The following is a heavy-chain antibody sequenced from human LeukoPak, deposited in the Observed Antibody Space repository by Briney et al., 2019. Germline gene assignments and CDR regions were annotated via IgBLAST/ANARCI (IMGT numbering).Heavy chain of an antibody. CDR3: ARHSEDTAA. V-gene: IGHV4-59*08. Sequence: SETLSLTCAVYGGSFSGYYWSWIRQPPGKGLEWIGYIYYSGSTIYNPSLKSRVTISVDTSKNQFSLKLSSVTAADTAMYYCARHSEDTAAWGQGTLVTVSS. J-gene: IGHJ5*02. CDR1: GGSFSGYY. CDR2: IYYSGST. D-gene: IGHD5-18*01.